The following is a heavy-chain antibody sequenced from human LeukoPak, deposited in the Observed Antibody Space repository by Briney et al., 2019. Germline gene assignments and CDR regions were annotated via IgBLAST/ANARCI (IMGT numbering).Heavy chain of an antibody. V-gene: IGHV4-38-2*02. CDR3: ARGSYGYDY. J-gene: IGHJ4*02. CDR1: GYSISSGYY. CDR2: IYHSGST. D-gene: IGHD5-18*01. Sequence: PSETLSLTCTVSGYSISSGYYWGWIRQPPGKGLEWIGSIYHSGSTYYNPSLKSRVTISVDTSKNQFSLKLSSVTAADTAVYYCARGSYGYDYWGQGTLVTVSS.